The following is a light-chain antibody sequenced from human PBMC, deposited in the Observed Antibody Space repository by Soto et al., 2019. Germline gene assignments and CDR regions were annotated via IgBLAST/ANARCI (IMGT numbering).Light chain of an antibody. V-gene: IGLV1-40*01. J-gene: IGLJ3*02. CDR3: QSYDSSLSGWV. Sequence: QSVLTQPPSVSGAPGQRVTISCTGGSNIGAGYDVHWYQQLPGTAPKLLIYGNTNRPSGVPDRFSGSKSGTSASLAITGLQAEDEADYYCQSYDSSLSGWVFGGGTKLTVL. CDR2: GNT. CDR1: GSNIGAGYD.